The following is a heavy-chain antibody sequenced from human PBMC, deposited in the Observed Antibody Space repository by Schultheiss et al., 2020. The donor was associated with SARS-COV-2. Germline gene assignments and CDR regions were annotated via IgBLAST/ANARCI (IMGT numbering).Heavy chain of an antibody. CDR2: IRSKAYGGTT. CDR1: GFTFGDYA. J-gene: IGHJ4*02. CDR3: AKDPIDERVFDY. V-gene: IGHV3-49*03. Sequence: GGSLRLSCTASGFTFGDYAMSWFRQAPGKGLEWVGFIRSKAYGGTTEYAASVKGRFTISRDDSKSIAYLQMNSLKTEDTAVYYCAKDPIDERVFDYWGQGTLVTVSS. D-gene: IGHD1-26*01.